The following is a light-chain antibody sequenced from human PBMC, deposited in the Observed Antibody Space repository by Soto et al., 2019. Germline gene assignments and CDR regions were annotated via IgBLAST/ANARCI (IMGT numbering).Light chain of an antibody. J-gene: IGLJ1*01. CDR2: EVS. V-gene: IGLV2-14*01. CDR1: SSDFGDDNY. CDR3: SSYTSSSTYV. Sequence: QSVLTQPASVSGSPGQSITVSCTGSSSDFGDDNYVSWYQQHPGKAPKLMIYEVSNRPSGVSNRFSGSKSGNTASLTISGLQAEDEADYYCSSYTSSSTYVFGTGTKVTVL.